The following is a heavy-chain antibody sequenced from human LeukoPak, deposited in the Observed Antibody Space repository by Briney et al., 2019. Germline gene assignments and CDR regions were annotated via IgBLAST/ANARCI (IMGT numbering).Heavy chain of an antibody. V-gene: IGHV4-34*01. D-gene: IGHD5-12*01. CDR3: ARGLSGVSGSYWFDP. CDR2: INHSGST. CDR1: GGSFSGYY. Sequence: SETLSLTCAVYGGSFSGYYWSWIRQPPGKGLEWIGEINHSGSTNYNPSLKSRVTISVDTSKNQFSLKLSSVTAADTAVYYCARGLSGVSGSYWFDPWAREPWSPSPQ. J-gene: IGHJ5*02.